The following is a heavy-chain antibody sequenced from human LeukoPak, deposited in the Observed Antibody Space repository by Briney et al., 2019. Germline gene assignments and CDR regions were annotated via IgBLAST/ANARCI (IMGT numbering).Heavy chain of an antibody. V-gene: IGHV4-34*01. CDR2: INHSGST. CDR3: ARGGYYYDSSGYYLLDY. J-gene: IGHJ4*02. CDR1: SGSFSGYY. Sequence: SETLSLTCAVYSGSFSGYYWSWIRQPPGKGLEWIGEINHSGSTNYNPSLKSRVTISVDTSKNQFSLKLSSVTAADTAVYYCARGGYYYDSSGYYLLDYWGQGTLVTVSS. D-gene: IGHD3-22*01.